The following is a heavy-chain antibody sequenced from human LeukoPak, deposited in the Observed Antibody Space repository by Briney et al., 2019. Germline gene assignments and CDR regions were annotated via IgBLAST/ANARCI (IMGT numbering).Heavy chain of an antibody. Sequence: SETLSLTCTVSGGSISSGSYYWSWIRQPAGKGLEWIGRIYTSGSTNYNTSLKSRVTISVDTSKNQFSLKLSSVTAADTAVYYCARSLGTMIVVVTHNWFDPWGQGTLVTVSS. D-gene: IGHD3-22*01. CDR2: IYTSGST. V-gene: IGHV4-61*02. J-gene: IGHJ5*02. CDR1: GGSISSGSYY. CDR3: ARSLGTMIVVVTHNWFDP.